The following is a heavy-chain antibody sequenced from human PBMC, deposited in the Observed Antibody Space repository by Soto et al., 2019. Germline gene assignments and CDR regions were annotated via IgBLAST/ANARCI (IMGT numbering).Heavy chain of an antibody. V-gene: IGHV3-49*04. D-gene: IGHD3-3*01. Sequence: GGSLRLSCTASGFTFGDYAMSWVRQAPGKGLEWVGFIRSKAYGGTTEYAASVKGRFTISRDDSKTIAYLQMNSLKTEDTAVYYCTRAWLPEILAWLLFYYYYGMDVWGQGTTVTVSS. CDR3: TRAWLPEILAWLLFYYYYGMDV. J-gene: IGHJ6*02. CDR1: GFTFGDYA. CDR2: IRSKAYGGTT.